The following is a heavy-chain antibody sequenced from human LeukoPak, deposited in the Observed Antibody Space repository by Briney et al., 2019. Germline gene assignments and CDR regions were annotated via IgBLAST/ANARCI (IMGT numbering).Heavy chain of an antibody. Sequence: GGFLRLSCAASGFTFSSYSMNWVRQAPGKGLEWVSSISSSSSYIYYADSVKGRFTISRDNAKNSLYLQMNSLRAEDTAVYYCARGAIAAAVDYWGQGTLVTVSS. CDR3: ARGAIAAAVDY. CDR2: ISSSSSYI. J-gene: IGHJ4*02. CDR1: GFTFSSYS. D-gene: IGHD6-13*01. V-gene: IGHV3-21*01.